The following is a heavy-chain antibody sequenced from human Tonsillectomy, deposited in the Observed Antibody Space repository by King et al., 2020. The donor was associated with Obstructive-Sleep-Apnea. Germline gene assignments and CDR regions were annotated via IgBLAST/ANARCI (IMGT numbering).Heavy chain of an antibody. J-gene: IGHJ2*01. V-gene: IGHV3-48*02. D-gene: IGHD4-17*01. CDR1: GFTFRSYS. Sequence: VQLVESGGGLVQPGGSLRLSCVASGFTFRSYSMNLVRQAPGKGLEWVSHITSDGSTSFYADSVKGRFTISRDNVNNSLYLQMNSLRDEDTAIFYCARLVDEYGDYVNWFFDLWGRGTLVTVSS. CDR2: ITSDGSTS. CDR3: ARLVDEYGDYVNWFFDL.